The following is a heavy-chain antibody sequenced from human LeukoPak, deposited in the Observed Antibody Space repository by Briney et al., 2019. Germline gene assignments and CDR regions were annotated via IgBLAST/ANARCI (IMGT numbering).Heavy chain of an antibody. Sequence: ASVKVSFKASGYTFTSYYMHWVRQPPGQGLEWMGIINPSGGSTSYAQKFQGRVTMTRDTSTSTVYMELSSLRSEDTAVYYCAREFVGSSSGYYYDGMDVWGQGNTVTVSS. V-gene: IGHV1-46*01. CDR3: AREFVGSSSGYYYDGMDV. J-gene: IGHJ6*02. D-gene: IGHD3-22*01. CDR1: GYTFTSYY. CDR2: INPSGGST.